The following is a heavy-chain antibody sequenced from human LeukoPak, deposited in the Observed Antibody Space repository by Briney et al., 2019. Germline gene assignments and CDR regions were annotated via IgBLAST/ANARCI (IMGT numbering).Heavy chain of an antibody. Sequence: GGSLRLSCAASGFTFSSYGIHWVRQAPGKGLEWVAVISYDGSNKYYADSVKGRFTISRDNSKNTLYLQMNSLRAEDTAVYYCAKSVLNLKLCSDYWGQGTLVTVSS. CDR1: GFTFSSYG. J-gene: IGHJ4*02. V-gene: IGHV3-30*18. D-gene: IGHD1-1*01. CDR3: AKSVLNLKLCSDY. CDR2: ISYDGSNK.